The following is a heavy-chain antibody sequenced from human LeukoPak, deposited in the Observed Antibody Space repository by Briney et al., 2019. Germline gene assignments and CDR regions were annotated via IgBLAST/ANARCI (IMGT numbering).Heavy chain of an antibody. CDR3: ASMNSSGYYLDY. V-gene: IGHV4-34*01. CDR1: GGSFSGYY. CDR2: INHSGST. Sequence: SETLSLTCAVYGGSFSGYYWSWIRQPPGKGLEWIGEINHSGSTNYNPSLKSRVTISVDTSKDQFSLKLSSVTAADTAVYYCASMNSSGYYLDYWGQGTLVTVSS. D-gene: IGHD3-22*01. J-gene: IGHJ4*02.